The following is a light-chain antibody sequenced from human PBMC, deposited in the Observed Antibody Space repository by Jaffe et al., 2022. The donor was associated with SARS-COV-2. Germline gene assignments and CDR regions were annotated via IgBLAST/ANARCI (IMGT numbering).Light chain of an antibody. CDR1: SSDIGGYNY. CDR3: SSYTSSISYV. J-gene: IGLJ1*01. V-gene: IGLV2-8*01. Sequence: QSALTQPPSASGSPGQSVTISCSGTSSDIGGYNYVSWYQQHPGKAPKLMLYEVTKRPSGVPDRFSGSKSGNTASLTVSGLQAEDEADYYCSSYTSSISYVFGTGTKVTVL. CDR2: EVT.